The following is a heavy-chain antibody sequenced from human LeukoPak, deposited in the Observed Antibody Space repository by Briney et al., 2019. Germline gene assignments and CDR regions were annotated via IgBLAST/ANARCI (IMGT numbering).Heavy chain of an antibody. Sequence: SETLSLTCNVSGYSFSSGYYWGWIRQPPGKGLEWIGSMYHSGSTYYNPSLKSRVTISVDTSKNQFSLKLTSVTAADTAVYYCARHGPYSGSGRPFDNWGQGTLVTVSS. CDR2: MYHSGST. J-gene: IGHJ4*02. CDR1: GYSFSSGYY. V-gene: IGHV4-38-2*02. D-gene: IGHD1-26*01. CDR3: ARHGPYSGSGRPFDN.